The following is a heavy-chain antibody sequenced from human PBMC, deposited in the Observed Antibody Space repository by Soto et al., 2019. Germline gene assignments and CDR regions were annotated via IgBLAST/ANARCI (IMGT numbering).Heavy chain of an antibody. J-gene: IGHJ5*02. CDR3: ARDFQYNWFDP. V-gene: IGHV1-8*01. CDR2: MNPNRGKT. D-gene: IGHD3-3*01. CDR1: GYTFTRYD. Sequence: ASVKVSCKASGYTFTRYDINWVRQGTGQGLEWMGWMNPNRGKTGYAQKFQGRVTMTRNTSISTAYMELSSLRSEDTAVYYCARDFQYNWFDPRGQGTLVTVSS.